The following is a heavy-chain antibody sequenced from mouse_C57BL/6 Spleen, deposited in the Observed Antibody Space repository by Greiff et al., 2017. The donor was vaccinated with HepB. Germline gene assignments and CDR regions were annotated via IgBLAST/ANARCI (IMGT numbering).Heavy chain of an antibody. CDR3: ARSDYDGFYGRFAY. J-gene: IGHJ3*01. V-gene: IGHV1-55*01. CDR1: GYTFTSYW. D-gene: IGHD2-3*01. Sequence: QVQLQQPGAELVKPGASVKMSCKASGYTFTSYWITWVKQRPGQGLEWIGDIYPGSGSTNYNEKFKSKATLTVDTSSSTAYMQLSSLTSEDSAVYYCARSDYDGFYGRFAYWGQGTLVTGSA. CDR2: IYPGSGST.